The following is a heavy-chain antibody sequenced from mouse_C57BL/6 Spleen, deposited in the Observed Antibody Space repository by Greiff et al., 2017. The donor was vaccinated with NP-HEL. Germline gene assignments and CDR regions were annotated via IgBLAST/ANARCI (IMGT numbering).Heavy chain of an antibody. V-gene: IGHV3-6*01. J-gene: IGHJ4*01. CDR3: ARDLYAMDY. CDR2: ISYDGSN. Sequence: EVKLMESGPGLVKPSQSLSLTCSVTGYSITSGYYWNWIRQFPGNKLEWMGYISYDGSNNYNPSLKNRISITRDTSKNQFFLKLNSVTTEDTATYYCARDLYAMDYWGQGTSVTVSS. CDR1: GYSITSGYY.